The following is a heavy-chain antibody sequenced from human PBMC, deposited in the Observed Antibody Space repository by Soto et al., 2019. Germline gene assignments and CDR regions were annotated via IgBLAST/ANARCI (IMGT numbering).Heavy chain of an antibody. J-gene: IGHJ5*01. V-gene: IGHV3-48*01. D-gene: IGHD2-2*01. CDR2: ISSSRSTI. Sequence: GGAPRLSLAASGFPFRRFCLNWGRPGPGKEPGWVSYISSSRSTIYYADSVKGRFTISRDNAKNSLYLQMNSLRAEDTAVYYCARDCPGSSTTCYGNEWFDSWGQGTLVTVSS. CDR1: GFPFRRFC. CDR3: ARDCPGSSTTCYGNEWFDS.